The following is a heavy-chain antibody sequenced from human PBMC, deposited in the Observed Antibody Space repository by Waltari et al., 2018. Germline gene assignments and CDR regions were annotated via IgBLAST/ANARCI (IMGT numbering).Heavy chain of an antibody. CDR3: ARAPGFGDYHYDY. V-gene: IGHV3-66*01. J-gene: IGHJ4*02. CDR1: GFTVSPNY. Sequence: EVQLVESGGGLVPPGGSLRLSCGISGFTVSPNYMSWVRQAAGKGLEWVSVIYSAGGTYYADSVKDRFIISRDNSENTLYLQMNSLRVEDTAMYYCARAPGFGDYHYDYWGQGTLVTVSS. D-gene: IGHD4-17*01. CDR2: IYSAGGT.